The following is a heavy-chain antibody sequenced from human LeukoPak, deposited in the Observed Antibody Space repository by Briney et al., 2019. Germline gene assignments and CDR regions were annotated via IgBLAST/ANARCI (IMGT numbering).Heavy chain of an antibody. J-gene: IGHJ4*02. CDR2: ISGSGGST. V-gene: IGHV3-23*01. D-gene: IGHD6-19*01. CDR1: GFTFSSYA. CDR3: ARDSTFSSGWSPEDY. Sequence: GGSLRLSCAASGFTFSSYAMSWVRQAPGKGLEWVSAISGSGGSTYYADSVKGRFTISRDNSKNTLYLQMNSLRAEDTAVYYCARDSTFSSGWSPEDYWGQGTLVTVSS.